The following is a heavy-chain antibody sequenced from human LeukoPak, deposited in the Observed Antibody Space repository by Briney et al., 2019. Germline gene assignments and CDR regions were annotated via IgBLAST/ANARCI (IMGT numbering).Heavy chain of an antibody. D-gene: IGHD3-9*01. J-gene: IGHJ4*02. V-gene: IGHV1-18*01. CDR2: ISAYNGNT. CDR3: ARDMDDILTGYPVN. Sequence: ASVKVSCKASGYTFTSYGISWVRQAPGQGLEWMGWISAYNGNTNYAQKLQGRVTMTTDTSTSTAYMGLRSLRSDDTAVYYCARDMDDILTGYPVNWGQGTLVTVSS. CDR1: GYTFTSYG.